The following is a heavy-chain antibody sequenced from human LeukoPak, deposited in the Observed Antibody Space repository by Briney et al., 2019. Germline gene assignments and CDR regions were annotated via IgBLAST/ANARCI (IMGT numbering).Heavy chain of an antibody. Sequence: TSETLSLTCAVYGGSFSGYYWSWIRQPPGKGLEWIGEINHSGSTNYNPSLKSRVTISVDTSKNQFSLKLSSVTAEDTAVYYCARVGYSYGRGYGYWGQGTLVTVSS. CDR3: ARVGYSYGRGYGY. D-gene: IGHD5-18*01. V-gene: IGHV4-34*01. J-gene: IGHJ4*02. CDR1: GGSFSGYY. CDR2: INHSGST.